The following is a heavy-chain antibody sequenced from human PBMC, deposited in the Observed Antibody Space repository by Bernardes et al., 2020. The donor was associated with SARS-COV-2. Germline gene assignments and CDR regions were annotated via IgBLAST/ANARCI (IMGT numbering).Heavy chain of an antibody. CDR2: IYYSGST. V-gene: IGHV4-39*01. J-gene: IGHJ4*02. CDR3: ARHALNEITMFGVVPRRYFDY. D-gene: IGHD3-3*01. Sequence: SETLSLTCTVSGGSISSSSYYWGWIRQPPGKGLEWIGSIYYSGSTYYNPSLKSRATISVDTSKNQFSLKLSPVTAEDTAVYYCARHALNEITMFGVVPRRYFDYWGQGTLVTVSS. CDR1: GGSISSSSYY.